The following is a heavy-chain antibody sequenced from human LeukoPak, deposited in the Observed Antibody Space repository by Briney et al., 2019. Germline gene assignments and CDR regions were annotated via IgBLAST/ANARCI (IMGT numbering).Heavy chain of an antibody. CDR2: MNPNSGAT. Sequence: ASVKVSCTASGYTFTSYAMNWVRQATGQGPEWMGWMNPNSGATGYAQKFQGRVTMTRSASINTAYMELSSLRSEDTAVYYCARAHRSWGFDYWGQGTLVTVSS. CDR1: GYTFTSYA. CDR3: ARAHRSWGFDY. J-gene: IGHJ4*02. V-gene: IGHV1-8*02. D-gene: IGHD3-16*02.